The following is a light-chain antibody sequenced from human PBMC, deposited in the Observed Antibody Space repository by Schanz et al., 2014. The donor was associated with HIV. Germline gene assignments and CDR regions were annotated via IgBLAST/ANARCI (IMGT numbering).Light chain of an antibody. CDR1: SSDVGSYNL. Sequence: QSALTQPASVSGSPGQSITISCTGTSSDVGSYNLVSWYQQHPGKAPKLMIYEVSKRPSGVSNRFSGSKSGNTASLTISGLQAEDEADYYCQSFDNSLSGVVFGGGTKLTVL. V-gene: IGLV2-14*02. CDR2: EVS. CDR3: QSFDNSLSGVV. J-gene: IGLJ2*01.